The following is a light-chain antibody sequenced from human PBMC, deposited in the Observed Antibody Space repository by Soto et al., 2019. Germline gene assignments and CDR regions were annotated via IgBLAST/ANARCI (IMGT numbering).Light chain of an antibody. J-gene: IGKJ1*01. CDR2: KAS. Sequence: DIQMTKSPSSLSASVGDRVTITCRASQSISSYLNWYQQKPGKAPKLLIYKASTLKSGVPSRFSGYGSGTEFTLTISILQADDFTTYYCQHYNSYSEAFGEGTKV. CDR1: QSISSY. CDR3: QHYNSYSEA. V-gene: IGKV1-5*03.